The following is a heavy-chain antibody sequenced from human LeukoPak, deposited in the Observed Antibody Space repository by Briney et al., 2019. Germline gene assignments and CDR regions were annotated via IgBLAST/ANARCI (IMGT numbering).Heavy chain of an antibody. V-gene: IGHV3-21*01. Sequence: GGSLRLSCAASGFTFSSYSMNWVRQAPGKGLEWVSSISSSSSSIYYADSVKGRFTISRDNAKNSLYLQMNSLRAEDTAAYYCARDHTYYYGSGSYGFPTWGQGTLVTVSS. CDR1: GFTFSSYS. J-gene: IGHJ5*02. D-gene: IGHD3-10*01. CDR2: ISSSSSSI. CDR3: ARDHTYYYGSGSYGFPT.